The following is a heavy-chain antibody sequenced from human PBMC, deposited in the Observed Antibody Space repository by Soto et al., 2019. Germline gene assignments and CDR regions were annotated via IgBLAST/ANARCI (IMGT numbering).Heavy chain of an antibody. CDR2: INHSGST. Sequence: QVQLQQWGAGLLKPSETLSLTCAVYGGSFSGYYWSWIRQPPGKGLEWIGEINHSGSTNYNPSLKSRVTISXXTXKXXFSLKLSSVTAADTAVYYCARASSGWYSYYYGMDVWGQGTTVTVSS. CDR3: ARASSGWYSYYYGMDV. D-gene: IGHD6-19*01. CDR1: GGSFSGYY. V-gene: IGHV4-34*01. J-gene: IGHJ6*02.